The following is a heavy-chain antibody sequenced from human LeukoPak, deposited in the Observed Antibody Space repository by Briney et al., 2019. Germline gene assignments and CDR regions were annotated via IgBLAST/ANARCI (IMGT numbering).Heavy chain of an antibody. J-gene: IGHJ4*02. V-gene: IGHV3-74*01. D-gene: IGHD3-22*01. CDR2: INHDGSST. CDR3: VRDWGYDSSGYWQKYFDS. Sequence: GGSLRLSCAASGFTFDDYAMHWVRQAPGKGLVWVSRINHDGSSTNYADSVKGRFTISRDNAKNTLHLQMNSLRAEDTAVYYCVRDWGYDSSGYWQKYFDSWGQGTLVTVSS. CDR1: GFTFDDYA.